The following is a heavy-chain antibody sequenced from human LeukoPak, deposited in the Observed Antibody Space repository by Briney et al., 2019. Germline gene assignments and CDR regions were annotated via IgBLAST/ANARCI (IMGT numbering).Heavy chain of an antibody. CDR1: GYSFTSYW. CDR2: IYPGDSGT. Sequence: HGESLRISCKGSGYSFTSYWIAWVRQMPGKGLEWMGIIYPGDSGTRYSPSFQGQVTFSADKSIGTAYLQWSSLKASDTAMYYCARPGYSGRAAYGLDVWGQGTTVTVSS. V-gene: IGHV5-51*01. D-gene: IGHD6-13*01. CDR3: ARPGYSGRAAYGLDV. J-gene: IGHJ6*02.